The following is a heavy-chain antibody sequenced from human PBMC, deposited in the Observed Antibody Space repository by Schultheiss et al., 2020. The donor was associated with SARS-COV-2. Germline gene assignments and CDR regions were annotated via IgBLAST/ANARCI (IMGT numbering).Heavy chain of an antibody. CDR1: GFTFSSYG. CDR3: AKDPHDYILLDP. CDR2: INSDGSST. Sequence: GESLKISCAASGFTFSSYGMHWVRQAPGKGLVWVSRINSDGSSTSYADSVKGRFTISRDNAKNTLYLQMNSLRAEDTAVYYCAKDPHDYILLDPWGQGTLVTVSS. J-gene: IGHJ5*02. V-gene: IGHV3-74*01. D-gene: IGHD4-11*01.